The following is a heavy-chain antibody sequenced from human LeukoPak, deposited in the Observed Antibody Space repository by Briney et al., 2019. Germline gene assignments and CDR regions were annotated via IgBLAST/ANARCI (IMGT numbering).Heavy chain of an antibody. CDR1: GGTFISYA. V-gene: IGHV1-69*13. CDR3: ARNMVRIAAAGTYYYYYYGMDV. J-gene: IGHJ6*02. CDR2: IIPIFGTA. D-gene: IGHD6-13*01. Sequence: SVKVSCKASGGTFISYAISWVRQAPGQGLEWMGGIIPIFGTANYAQKFQGRVTITADESTSTAYMELSSLRSEDTAVYYCARNMVRIAAAGTYYYYYYGMDVWGQGTTVTVSS.